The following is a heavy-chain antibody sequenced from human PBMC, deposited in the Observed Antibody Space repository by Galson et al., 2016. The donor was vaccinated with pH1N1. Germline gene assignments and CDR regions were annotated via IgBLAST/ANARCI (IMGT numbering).Heavy chain of an antibody. D-gene: IGHD3-22*01. CDR2: IIPILNIT. CDR1: GGTFGSYG. CDR3: AREDYYDTDLSDWYFDL. V-gene: IGHV1-69*13. Sequence: SVKVSCKASGGTFGSYGINWVRQAPGQGLEWMGGIIPILNITKYAQNIQDRVTITADESTTTAYMELSSLRSEDTAVYYCAREDYYDTDLSDWYFDLWGRGTLVTVSS. J-gene: IGHJ2*01.